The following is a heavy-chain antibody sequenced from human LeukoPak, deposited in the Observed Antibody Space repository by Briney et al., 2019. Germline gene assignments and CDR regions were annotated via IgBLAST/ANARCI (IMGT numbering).Heavy chain of an antibody. Sequence: GALRLSCAASGLTFSNYAMHWVRQAPGKGLEWVAVISYDENYKDYADSVKGRFTISRDNSENTLYLQMNTLRAEDTAMYYCSKPPREQWLVLSNWGQGALVTVS. V-gene: IGHV3-30*18. CDR2: ISYDENYK. CDR3: SKPPREQWLVLSN. D-gene: IGHD6-19*01. J-gene: IGHJ4*02. CDR1: GLTFSNYA.